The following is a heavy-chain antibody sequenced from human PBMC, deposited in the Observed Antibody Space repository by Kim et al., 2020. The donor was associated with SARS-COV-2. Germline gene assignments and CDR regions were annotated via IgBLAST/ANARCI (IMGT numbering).Heavy chain of an antibody. CDR1: GYTFSNTA. Sequence: ASVKVSCSTSGYTFSNTAMSWVRQAPGLGLEWMGWISAYNGVRNYAQKFQGRVTMATDTSTGTGYMELRSLTPDDTAIYYCARDTGKLDYWGQGTLVIVSS. V-gene: IGHV1-18*01. CDR3: ARDTGKLDY. CDR2: ISAYNGVR. J-gene: IGHJ4*02.